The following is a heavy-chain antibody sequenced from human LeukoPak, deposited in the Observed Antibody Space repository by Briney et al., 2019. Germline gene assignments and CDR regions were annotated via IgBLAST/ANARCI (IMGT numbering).Heavy chain of an antibody. V-gene: IGHV1-46*01. CDR2: INPSGGST. CDR3: ASGPLATDGAFDI. CDR1: GYTFTSYD. D-gene: IGHD1-26*01. Sequence: ASVKVSCKASGYTFTSYDMHWVRQAPGQGLEWMGIINPSGGSTSYAQKFQGRVTMTRDTSTSTVYMELSSLRSEDTAVYYCASGPLATDGAFDIWGQGTMVTVSS. J-gene: IGHJ3*02.